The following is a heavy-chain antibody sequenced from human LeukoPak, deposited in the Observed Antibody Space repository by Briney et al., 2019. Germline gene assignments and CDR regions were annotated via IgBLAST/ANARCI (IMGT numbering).Heavy chain of an antibody. V-gene: IGHV4-30-2*06. CDR3: ARLAGAHVHFDV. CDR1: GGSLGTSGYY. Sequence: SETLSLTCTVAGGSLGTSGYYWSWIRQSPGKGLEWIGYIYYSGPTTYNPSLESHLTISIDISKNQFALHLSSVTAADTAVYYCARLAGAHVHFDVWGQGILVTVSS. CDR2: IYYSGPT. J-gene: IGHJ4*02. D-gene: IGHD6-13*01.